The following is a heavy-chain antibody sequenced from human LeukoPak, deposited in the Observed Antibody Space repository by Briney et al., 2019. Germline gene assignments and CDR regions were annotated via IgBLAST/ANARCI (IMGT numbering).Heavy chain of an antibody. V-gene: IGHV1-18*01. D-gene: IGHD2-21*01. CDR2: ISAYNDNK. CDR3: ARPRTRIRGGCGGDCYYYYMDV. Sequence: ASVKVSCKASGYTFTSYDINWVRQATGQGLEWMGWISAYNDNKKYTQEFQGRVTMTTDTSTNTASLELRSLRSDDTAMYFCARPRTRIRGGCGGDCYYYYMDVWGKGTTVTVSS. CDR1: GYTFTSYD. J-gene: IGHJ6*03.